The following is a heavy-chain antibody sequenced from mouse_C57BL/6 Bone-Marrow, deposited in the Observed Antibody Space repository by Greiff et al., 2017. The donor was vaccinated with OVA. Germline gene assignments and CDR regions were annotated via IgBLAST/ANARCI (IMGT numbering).Heavy chain of an antibody. D-gene: IGHD1-1*01. J-gene: IGHJ4*01. CDR1: GYTFTTYP. CDR2: FHPYNDDT. CDR3: ARGGYYGSSPLVY. Sequence: VKLMESGAELVKPGASVKMSCKASGYTFTTYPIEWMKQNHGKSLEWIGNFHPYNDDTKYNEKFKGKATLTVEKSSSTVYLELSRLTSDNSAVYYCARGGYYGSSPLVYWGQGTSVTVSS. V-gene: IGHV1-47*01.